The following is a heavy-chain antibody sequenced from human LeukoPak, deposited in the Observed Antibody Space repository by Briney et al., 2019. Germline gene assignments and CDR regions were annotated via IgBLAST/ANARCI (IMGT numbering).Heavy chain of an antibody. V-gene: IGHV1-3*01. Sequence: ASVKVSCTASGYTFTSYAIHWVRQAPGQRLEWMGWISAGNGNTKYSQNFQGRVTFISNTSATTAFMELSSLRSEDAAVYYCARDSGSGNNDYWGQGTLATVSS. CDR2: ISAGNGNT. D-gene: IGHD1-26*01. CDR1: GYTFTSYA. CDR3: ARDSGSGNNDY. J-gene: IGHJ4*02.